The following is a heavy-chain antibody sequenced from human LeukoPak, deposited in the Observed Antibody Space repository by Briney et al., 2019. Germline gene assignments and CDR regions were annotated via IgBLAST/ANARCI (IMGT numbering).Heavy chain of an antibody. J-gene: IGHJ3*02. CDR1: GYTFASCA. CDR2: INTNTGNP. D-gene: IGHD3-22*01. Sequence: ASVKVSCKASGYTFASCAINWVRQAPGQGLEWMGWINTNTGNPMYAQGFTGRFVFSLDTSVSTAYLQISSLKAEDTAVYYCARDDYDSSGDVLDIWGQGTMVTVSS. CDR3: ARDDYDSSGDVLDI. V-gene: IGHV7-4-1*02.